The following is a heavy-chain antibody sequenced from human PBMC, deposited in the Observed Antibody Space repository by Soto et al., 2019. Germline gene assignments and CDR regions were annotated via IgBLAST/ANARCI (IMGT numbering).Heavy chain of an antibody. CDR1: GFSFTGYY. D-gene: IGHD6-6*01. CDR3: AKDLTRQLAYWLDP. CDR2: INAHSGGT. Sequence: AAVKFSFKASGFSFTGYYIHWLRQAPGQVLDCMGWINAHSGGTEYAQKFQGRVTLTRDTSIATAYLTLTSLTSDDTALYYCAKDLTRQLAYWLDPWGQGSQVTVSS. J-gene: IGHJ5*02. V-gene: IGHV1-2*02.